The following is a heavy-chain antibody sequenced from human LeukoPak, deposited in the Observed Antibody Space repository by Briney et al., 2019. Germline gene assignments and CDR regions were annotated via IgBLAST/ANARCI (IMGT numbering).Heavy chain of an antibody. V-gene: IGHV4-61*02. CDR2: IYTSGIT. D-gene: IGHD5-24*01. CDR3: ARGIAGDGYNDY. J-gene: IGHJ4*02. CDR1: GGSISSGSYY. Sequence: SQTLSLTCTVSGGSISSGSYYWSWIRQPAGKGLEWIGRIYTSGITYYNPSLKSRVAISLDTSKNQFSLKMSSVTAADTAVYSCARGIAGDGYNDYWGQGTLVTVSS.